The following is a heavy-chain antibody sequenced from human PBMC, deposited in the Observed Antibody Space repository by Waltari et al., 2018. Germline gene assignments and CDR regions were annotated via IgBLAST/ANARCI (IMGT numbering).Heavy chain of an antibody. CDR1: GYSFTSYW. CDR2: INPHGPET. Sequence: EVQLVQSGAEMKKPGESLNISCEATGYSFTSYWIAWVRQLPGKGLEWMAIINPHGPETRYSPSFRGRVTISVDKSIRTAYLHWTTLRASDSGIYYCARHKRGIVEGINYWGQGTLVAVSS. J-gene: IGHJ4*02. CDR3: ARHKRGIVEGINY. D-gene: IGHD1-26*01. V-gene: IGHV5-51*01.